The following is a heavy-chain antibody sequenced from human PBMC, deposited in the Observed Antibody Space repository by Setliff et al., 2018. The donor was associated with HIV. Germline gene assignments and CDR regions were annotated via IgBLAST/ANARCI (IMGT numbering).Heavy chain of an antibody. J-gene: IGHJ4*02. CDR1: VYSIRNGYY. CDR3: ARETIRSGHPSEAGFDF. Sequence: SETLSLTCTVSVYSIRNGYYWGWIRQSPGKGLEWVGTLYYDGNTYYNPSLKSRVTMSVDTSKNQFSLNLNSVTAADTAVYYCARETIRSGHPSEAGFDFWGQGALVTVSS. CDR2: LYYDGNT. D-gene: IGHD1-26*01. V-gene: IGHV4-38-2*02.